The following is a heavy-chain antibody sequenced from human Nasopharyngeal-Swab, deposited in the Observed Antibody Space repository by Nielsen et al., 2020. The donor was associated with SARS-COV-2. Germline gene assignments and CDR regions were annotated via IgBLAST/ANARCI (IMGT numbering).Heavy chain of an antibody. CDR3: ARITVAAADY. V-gene: IGHV1-46*01. J-gene: IGHJ4*02. D-gene: IGHD6-19*01. Sequence: WVRQAPGQGLEWMGIINPSGGSTSYAQKFQGRVTMTRDTSTSTVYTELSSLRSEDTAVYYCARITVAAADYWGQGTLVTVSS. CDR2: INPSGGST.